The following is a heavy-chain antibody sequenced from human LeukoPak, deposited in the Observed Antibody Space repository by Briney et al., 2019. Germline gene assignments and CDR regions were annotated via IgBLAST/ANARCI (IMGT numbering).Heavy chain of an antibody. CDR3: ARGLGVRGGENDY. Sequence: ASVKVSCKASGYTFTGYYMHWVRQAPGQGLEWMGWINPNSGGTNYAQKFQGRVTMTRDTSISTAYMELSRLRSDDTAVCYCARGLGVRGGENDYWGQGTLVTVSS. D-gene: IGHD3-10*01. J-gene: IGHJ4*02. CDR1: GYTFTGYY. CDR2: INPNSGGT. V-gene: IGHV1-2*02.